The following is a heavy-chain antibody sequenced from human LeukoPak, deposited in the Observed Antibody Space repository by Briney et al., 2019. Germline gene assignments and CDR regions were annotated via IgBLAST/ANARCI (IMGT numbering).Heavy chain of an antibody. D-gene: IGHD5-24*01. CDR1: GFTFSSYA. CDR3: VRASFQRWLQLGGD. V-gene: IGHV3-23*01. Sequence: TGGSLRLSCAASGFTFSSYAMSWVRQAPGKGLEWVSGISGSGGSTYYADSVKGRFTISRDNAKNSLYLQMNNLRDEDTAVYYCVRASFQRWLQLGGDWGQGTLVTVSS. J-gene: IGHJ4*02. CDR2: ISGSGGST.